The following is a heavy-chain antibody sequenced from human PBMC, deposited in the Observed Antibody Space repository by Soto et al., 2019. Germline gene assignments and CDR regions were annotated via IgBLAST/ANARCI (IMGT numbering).Heavy chain of an antibody. D-gene: IGHD4-17*01. V-gene: IGHV4-38-2*01. CDR3: ARYGHWFDP. Sequence: PSETLSLTCAVSAYSISSGYQWGWIRQPPGKGLEWIASIHHSGSTYSNPSLKSRVTISLDTSKNQFSLRLSSVTAADTAVYYCARYGHWFDPWGQGTLVTVSS. CDR2: IHHSGST. J-gene: IGHJ5*02. CDR1: AYSISSGYQ.